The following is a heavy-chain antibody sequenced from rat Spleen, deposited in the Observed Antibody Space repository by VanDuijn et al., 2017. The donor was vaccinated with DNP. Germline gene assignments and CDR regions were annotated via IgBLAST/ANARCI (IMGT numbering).Heavy chain of an antibody. CDR3: TRDRARGYFDF. J-gene: IGHJ1*01. D-gene: IGHD1-4*01. CDR1: GFSLINYG. V-gene: IGHV2-4*01. CDR2: IWSGGNT. Sequence: QVQLKESGPGLVQPSQTLSLTCTVSGFSLINYGVSWVRQPPGKGLEWRGVIWSGGNTDYNSALKPRLSISRDTSKNQVFLKMNSLQTDDTGTYYCTRDRARGYFDFWGPGTMVTVSS.